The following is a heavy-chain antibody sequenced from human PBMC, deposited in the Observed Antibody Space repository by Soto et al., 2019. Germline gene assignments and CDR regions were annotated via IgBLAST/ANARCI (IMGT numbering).Heavy chain of an antibody. D-gene: IGHD2-21*01. V-gene: IGHV1-8*01. Sequence: QVQLVQSGAEVKKPGASVKVSCKASGYTFTSYDINWVRQATGQGLEWMGWMNPNSGNTGYAQKFQGRVTMTTNTSISTAYMELSSLRSEDTAVYYCARVAYCGGDCYSNWFDPWGQGTLVTVSS. CDR3: ARVAYCGGDCYSNWFDP. CDR1: GYTFTSYD. CDR2: MNPNSGNT. J-gene: IGHJ5*02.